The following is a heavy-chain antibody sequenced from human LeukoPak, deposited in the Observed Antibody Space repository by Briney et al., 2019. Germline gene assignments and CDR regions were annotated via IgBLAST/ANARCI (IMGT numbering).Heavy chain of an antibody. CDR3: ARVRMTTVTVYYFDY. CDR1: GFTFSDYY. Sequence: GGSLRLSCAASGFTFSDYYMSWIRQAPGKGLEWVSYISSSGSTIYYADSVKGRFTISRDNAKNSLYPQMNSLRAEDTAVYYCARVRMTTVTVYYFDYWGQGTLVTVSS. V-gene: IGHV3-11*04. CDR2: ISSSGSTI. J-gene: IGHJ4*02. D-gene: IGHD4-17*01.